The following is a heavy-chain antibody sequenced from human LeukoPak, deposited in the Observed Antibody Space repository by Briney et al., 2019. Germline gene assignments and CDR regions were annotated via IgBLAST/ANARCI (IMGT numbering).Heavy chain of an antibody. CDR2: VYSSGST. CDR1: GASISSYY. V-gene: IGHV4-4*07. CDR3: ARDPDGYNWFDS. Sequence: SETLSLTCTVSGASISSYYWSWIRQPAGKGLEWTGRVYSSGSTNYNPSLKSRVTMSEDTSKNQFSLKLRSVTAADTAVYYCARDPDGYNWFDSWGQGTQVTVST. D-gene: IGHD1-14*01. J-gene: IGHJ5*01.